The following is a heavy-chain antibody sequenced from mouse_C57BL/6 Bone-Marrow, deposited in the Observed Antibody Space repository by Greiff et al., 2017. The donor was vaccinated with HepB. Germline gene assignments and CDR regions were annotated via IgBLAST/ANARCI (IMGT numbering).Heavy chain of an antibody. CDR2: IDPSDSYT. Sequence: VQLQQSGAELVKPGASVKLSCKASGYTFTSYWMQWVKQRPGQGLEWIGEIDPSDSYTNYNQKFKGKATLTVETSSSTAYMQLSSLTSEDSAVYYCARSTTVVSYWGQGTLVTVSA. J-gene: IGHJ3*01. CDR1: GYTFTSYW. V-gene: IGHV1-50*01. CDR3: ARSTTVVSY. D-gene: IGHD1-1*01.